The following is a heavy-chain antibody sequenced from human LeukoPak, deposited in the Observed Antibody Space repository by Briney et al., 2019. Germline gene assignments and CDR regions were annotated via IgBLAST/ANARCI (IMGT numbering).Heavy chain of an antibody. CDR2: IIPIFGTA. CDR3: ARGGVYYYYMDV. V-gene: IGHV1-69*05. Sequence: SVKVSCKASGGTFSSYAISWVRQAPGQGLEWMGGIIPIFGTANYAQKFQGRVTITTDESTSTAYMELSSLRSEDTAVYYCARGGVYYYYMDVWGKGTTVTVSS. J-gene: IGHJ6*03. D-gene: IGHD1-26*01. CDR1: GGTFSSYA.